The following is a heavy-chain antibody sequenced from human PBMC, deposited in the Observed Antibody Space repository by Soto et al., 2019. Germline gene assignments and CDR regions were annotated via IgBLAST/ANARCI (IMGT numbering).Heavy chain of an antibody. CDR3: ARGPVGEIPYY. D-gene: IGHD3-16*02. CDR1: GGSISNSY. J-gene: IGHJ4*02. Sequence: QVQLQESGPGLVKPSETLSLTCTVSGGSISNSYWYWIRQPPGKGLEWIGYIYYSGSTNYNPSLKSRVTISVDTSKNQFSLKLSSVTAADTAVYYCARGPVGEIPYYWGQGTLVTVSS. V-gene: IGHV4-59*01. CDR2: IYYSGST.